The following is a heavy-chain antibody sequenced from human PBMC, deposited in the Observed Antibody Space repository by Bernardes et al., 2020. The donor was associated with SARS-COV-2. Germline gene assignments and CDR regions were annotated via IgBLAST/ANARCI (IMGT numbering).Heavy chain of an antibody. D-gene: IGHD3-10*01. Sequence: ASVKVSCKISGDKFSTYQIHWLRQAPGQSPEWMGCFNVGNLNPEYSRKLRDRLTIASDTSAATLYLQLYGLTPDDTAVYYCASEPFAGSYYFDNWGQGTQVTVTS. V-gene: IGHV1-3*01. J-gene: IGHJ4*02. CDR1: GDKFSTYQ. CDR3: ASEPFAGSYYFDN. CDR2: FNVGNLNP.